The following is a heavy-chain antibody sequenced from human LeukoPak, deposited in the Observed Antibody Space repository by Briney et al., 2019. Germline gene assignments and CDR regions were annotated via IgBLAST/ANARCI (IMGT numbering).Heavy chain of an antibody. Sequence: GESLKISCKGSGYSFTSYWIGWVRQMPGKGLEWMGIIYPGDSDTRYSPSFQGQVTISADKSISTAYLQWSSLKASDTAMYYCARGPDSSGYHSGWYFDYWGQGTLVTVSS. CDR3: ARGPDSSGYHSGWYFDY. V-gene: IGHV5-51*01. CDR1: GYSFTSYW. CDR2: IYPGDSDT. D-gene: IGHD3-22*01. J-gene: IGHJ4*02.